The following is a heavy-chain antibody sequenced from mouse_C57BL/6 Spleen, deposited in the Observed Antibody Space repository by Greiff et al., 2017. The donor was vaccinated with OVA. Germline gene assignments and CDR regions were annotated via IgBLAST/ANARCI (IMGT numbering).Heavy chain of an antibody. CDR1: GYTFTSYG. J-gene: IGHJ1*03. Sequence: QVQLKESGAELARPGASVKLSCKASGYTFTSYGISWVKQRPGQGLEWIGEIYPRSGNTYYNEKFKGKATLTADKSSSTAYMELRSLTSEDSAVYFCARARDYDGWYFDVWGTGTTVTVSS. D-gene: IGHD2-4*01. V-gene: IGHV1-81*01. CDR2: IYPRSGNT. CDR3: ARARDYDGWYFDV.